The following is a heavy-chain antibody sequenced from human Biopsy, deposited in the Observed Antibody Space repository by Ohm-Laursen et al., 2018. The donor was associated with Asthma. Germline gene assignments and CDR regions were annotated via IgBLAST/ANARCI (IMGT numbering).Heavy chain of an antibody. V-gene: IGHV3-53*01. CDR3: ARGDSSGWSHYYFDY. Sequence: SLRLSCAAPGFTVSRDHMFWVRQAPGKGLEWVSVIYSGGTSHTADSVRGRFTISRDFSKNTLHLQMHSLRVEDTAVYYCARGDSSGWSHYYFDYWGQGTPVTVSS. CDR1: GFTVSRDH. D-gene: IGHD6-19*01. CDR2: IYSGGTS. J-gene: IGHJ4*02.